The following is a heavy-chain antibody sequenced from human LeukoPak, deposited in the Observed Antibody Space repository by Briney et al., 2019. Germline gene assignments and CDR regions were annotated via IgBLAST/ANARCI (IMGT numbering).Heavy chain of an antibody. Sequence: GGSLRLSCAASGFTFSDHYMDWVRQAPGKGLEWVGRTRNKAYSYTTEYAASVKGRFTISRDDSKNSLFLQMNSLRAEDTAVYYCASLPTIFGVVPWFDPWGRGTLVTVSS. D-gene: IGHD3-3*01. J-gene: IGHJ5*02. CDR1: GFTFSDHY. V-gene: IGHV3-72*01. CDR2: TRNKAYSYTT. CDR3: ASLPTIFGVVPWFDP.